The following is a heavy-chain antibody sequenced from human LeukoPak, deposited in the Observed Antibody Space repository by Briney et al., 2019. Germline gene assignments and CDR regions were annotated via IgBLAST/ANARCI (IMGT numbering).Heavy chain of an antibody. CDR3: ARDRRGSFYTFDL. J-gene: IGHJ3*01. Sequence: PSETLSLTCSVSGASINGFFWNWVRQTPEKGLEWIGYVSHRGATTSNPTLKSRVSITIDTSKSQISLTMTSVTAADSALYYCARDRRGSFYTFDLSGPGT. CDR2: VSHRGAT. D-gene: IGHD1-26*01. V-gene: IGHV4-59*01. CDR1: GASINGFF.